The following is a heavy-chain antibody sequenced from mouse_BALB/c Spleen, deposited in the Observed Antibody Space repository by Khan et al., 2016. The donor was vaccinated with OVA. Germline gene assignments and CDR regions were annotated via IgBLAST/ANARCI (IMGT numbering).Heavy chain of an antibody. CDR1: GYIFTNYW. D-gene: IGHD3-2*02. V-gene: IGHV1-76*01. CDR3: AREEALYYFEY. J-gene: IGHJ2*01. CDR2: IYPGTDNT. Sequence: VQLQESGAELVRPGASVKLSCKTSGYIFTNYWIHWVKQRSGQGLEWIARIYPGTDNTYYSEKLKDKATLTADKSSSTAYMHLSSLKSEDSAVYFCAREEALYYFEYWGQGTTLTVSS.